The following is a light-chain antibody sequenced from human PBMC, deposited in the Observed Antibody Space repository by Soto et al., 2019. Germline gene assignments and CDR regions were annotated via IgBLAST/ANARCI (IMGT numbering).Light chain of an antibody. CDR1: QSVSSK. CDR3: QQYGSSGT. V-gene: IGKV3-20*01. Sequence: EIVLTQSPGTLSLSPGERATLSCRASQSVSSKLAWYQQKPGQAPRLLIYGASTRATDIPARFSGSGSGTDFTLTINRLEPEDFAVYYCQQYGSSGTFGQGTKVDIK. J-gene: IGKJ1*01. CDR2: GAS.